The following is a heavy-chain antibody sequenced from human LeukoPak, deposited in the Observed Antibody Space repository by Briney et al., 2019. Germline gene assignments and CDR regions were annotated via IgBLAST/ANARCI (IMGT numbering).Heavy chain of an antibody. CDR2: ISSSGSTI. D-gene: IGHD6-25*01. V-gene: IGHV3-48*03. Sequence: GGSLRLSCAASGFTFSSYEMNWVRQAPGKGLEWVSYISSSGSTIYYADSVRGRFTISRDNAKSSLYLQINSLGAEDTAVYYCARVATWSAGAFWGQGTLVTVSS. CDR1: GFTFSSYE. CDR3: ARVATWSAGAF. J-gene: IGHJ4*02.